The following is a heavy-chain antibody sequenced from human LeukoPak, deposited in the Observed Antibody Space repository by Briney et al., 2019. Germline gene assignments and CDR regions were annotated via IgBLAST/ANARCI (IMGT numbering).Heavy chain of an antibody. V-gene: IGHV1-8*01. D-gene: IGHD5-12*01. CDR1: GYTFTSYD. CDR2: MNPNSGNT. Sequence: ASVKVSCKASGYTFTSYDINWVRQATGQGLEWMGWMNPNSGNTGYAQKFQGRVTMTRNTSISTAYMELSSLRSEGTAVYYCARGVRWLRLNDYWGQGTLVTVSS. J-gene: IGHJ4*02. CDR3: ARGVRWLRLNDY.